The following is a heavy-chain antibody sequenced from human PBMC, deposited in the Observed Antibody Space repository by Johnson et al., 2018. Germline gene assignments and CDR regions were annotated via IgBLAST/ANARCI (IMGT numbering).Heavy chain of an antibody. Sequence: VRLVESGAEVKKPGSSVKVSCKASGGTFSSYAISWVRQAPGQGLEWMGGIIPIFGTANYAQKFQGRVTITADESTSPAYMELSSLRSEDTAVYYCARVYSGSYGGAFDIWGQGTMVTVSS. J-gene: IGHJ3*02. CDR1: GGTFSSYA. CDR3: ARVYSGSYGGAFDI. V-gene: IGHV1-69*01. CDR2: IIPIFGTA. D-gene: IGHD1-26*01.